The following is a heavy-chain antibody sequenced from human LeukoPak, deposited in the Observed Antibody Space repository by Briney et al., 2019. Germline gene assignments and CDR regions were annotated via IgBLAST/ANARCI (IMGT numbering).Heavy chain of an antibody. CDR2: IDWDDDK. Sequence: SGPTLVKPTQTLTLTCTFSGFSLSTSGMRVNWIRQPPGKALEWLARIDWDDDKFYSTSLKTRLTISKDTSKNQVVLTMTNMDPVDTATYYCPRTPNFYYYMDVWGKGTTITVSS. CDR3: PRTPNFYYYMDV. V-gene: IGHV2-70*04. D-gene: IGHD1-1*01. CDR1: GFSLSTSGMR. J-gene: IGHJ6*03.